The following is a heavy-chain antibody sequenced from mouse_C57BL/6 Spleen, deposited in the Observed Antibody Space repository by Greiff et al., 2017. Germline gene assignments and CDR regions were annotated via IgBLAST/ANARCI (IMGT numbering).Heavy chain of an antibody. V-gene: IGHV1-15*01. CDR1: GYTFTDYE. CDR2: IAPETGGT. J-gene: IGHJ4*01. CDR3: TRGNYLYAMDY. Sequence: QVQLQQSGAELVRPGASVTLSCKASGYTFTDYEMHWVKQTPVHGLEWIGAIAPETGGTAYNQKFKGKAILTADKSSSTAYMELRSLTSEDSAVYYCTRGNYLYAMDYWGQGTSVTVSS. D-gene: IGHD5-5*01.